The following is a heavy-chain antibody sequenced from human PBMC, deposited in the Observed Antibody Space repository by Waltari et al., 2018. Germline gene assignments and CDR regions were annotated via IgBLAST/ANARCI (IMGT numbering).Heavy chain of an antibody. CDR3: ARDPSGGDQFLRYYYYGMDV. J-gene: IGHJ6*02. CDR2: ISDSGSFI. V-gene: IGHV3-48*03. CDR1: GFPFSSYA. D-gene: IGHD2-2*01. Sequence: EVQLVESGGGFVQPGGSLRLSCAASGFPFSSYAMHVVRLAPGKGLEWISYISDSGSFIYYADSVKGRFTISRDNAKNSLFLQMNSLRAEDTAVYYCARDPSGGDQFLRYYYYGMDVWGQGTTVTVSS.